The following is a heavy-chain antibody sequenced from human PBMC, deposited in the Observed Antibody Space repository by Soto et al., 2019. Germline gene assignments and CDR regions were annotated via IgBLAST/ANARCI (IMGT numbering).Heavy chain of an antibody. CDR1: GFTFSIYG. J-gene: IGHJ4*02. Sequence: QVQLVESGGGVVQPGRSLRLSCAASGFTFSIYGMHWVRQAPGKGLEWVAVISYDVSNKYYADSVKGRFTISRDNSKNTLYLHMNSLRAEDTAVYYCAKSIAAPGNLDYWGQGTLVTVSS. CDR3: AKSIAAPGNLDY. D-gene: IGHD6-13*01. V-gene: IGHV3-30*18. CDR2: ISYDVSNK.